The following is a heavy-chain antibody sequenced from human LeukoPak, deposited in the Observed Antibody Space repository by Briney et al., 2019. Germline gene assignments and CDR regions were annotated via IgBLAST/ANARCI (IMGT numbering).Heavy chain of an antibody. Sequence: SETLSLTCAVYGGSFSSYYWSWIRQSPGRGLEWIGEINHTGSTYYNPSLKSRVSISEDTSKNQFSLKLSSVTAADTAVYYCARQVGYSYFDYWGQGTLVTVSS. V-gene: IGHV4-34*01. D-gene: IGHD5-18*01. CDR2: INHTGST. CDR1: GGSFSSYY. CDR3: ARQVGYSYFDY. J-gene: IGHJ4*02.